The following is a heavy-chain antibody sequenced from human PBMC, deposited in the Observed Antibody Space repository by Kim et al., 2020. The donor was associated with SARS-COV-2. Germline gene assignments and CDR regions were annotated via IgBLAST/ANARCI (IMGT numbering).Heavy chain of an antibody. CDR3: VKGIAFDT. CDR2: IYYSGST. Sequence: SETLSLTCTVSGGSISNYSLSWIRQPPGKGLEWIGYIYYSGSTTYNPSLKSRVTMSVDTSTNQISLKLNSVTAADTAVYYCVKGIAFDTWGQRTLVTVSS. V-gene: IGHV4-59*01. CDR1: GGSISNYS. J-gene: IGHJ5*02. D-gene: IGHD6-13*01.